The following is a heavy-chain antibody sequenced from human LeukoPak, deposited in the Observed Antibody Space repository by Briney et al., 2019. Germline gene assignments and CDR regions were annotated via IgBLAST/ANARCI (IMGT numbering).Heavy chain of an antibody. CDR1: GFTFSDYY. J-gene: IGHJ4*02. CDR2: ISCNSSYT. Sequence: TGGSLRLSCAASGFTFSDYYMSWIRQAPGKGLEWVSYISCNSSYTNYADSVKGRFTISRDNAKNSLYLQMNSLRVEDTAVYYCARDGVDYCSGGSCYGYWGRGTLVSLSS. CDR3: ARDGVDYCSGGSCYGY. D-gene: IGHD2-15*01. V-gene: IGHV3-11*06.